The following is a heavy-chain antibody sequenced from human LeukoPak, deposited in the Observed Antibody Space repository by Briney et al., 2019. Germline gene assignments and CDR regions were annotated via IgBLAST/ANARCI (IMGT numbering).Heavy chain of an antibody. CDR2: IYATGIT. J-gene: IGHJ4*02. Sequence: SETLSLTCTVSGGSISSYFWSWIRQPARKGLEWIGRIYATGITNYNPSLKSRVTMSVDTSKNQFSLKLNSVTAADTAVYYCARETTGTERHFDYWGQGTLVTVSS. V-gene: IGHV4-4*07. CDR1: GGSISSYF. CDR3: ARETTGTERHFDY. D-gene: IGHD1-1*01.